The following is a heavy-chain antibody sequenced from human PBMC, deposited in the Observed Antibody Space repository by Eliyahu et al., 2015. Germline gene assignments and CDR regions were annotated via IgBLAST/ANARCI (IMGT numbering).Heavy chain of an antibody. D-gene: IGHD3-3*01. J-gene: IGHJ3*02. Sequence: QLQLQESGPGLVKPSETLSLTCTVSGGSXXXXSYYWGWIRQPPGKGLEWIGXIYYSGSTYYNPSLKSRVTISVDTSKNQFSLKLSSVTAADTAVYYCARHAYDFLPYAFDIWGQGTMVTVSS. CDR3: ARHAYDFLPYAFDI. V-gene: IGHV4-39*01. CDR2: IYYSGST. CDR1: GGSXXXXSYY.